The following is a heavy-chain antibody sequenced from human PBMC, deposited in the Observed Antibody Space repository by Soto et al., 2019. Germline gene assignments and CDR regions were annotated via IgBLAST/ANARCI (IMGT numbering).Heavy chain of an antibody. Sequence: PSETLSLTCTVSGGSISSYYWSWIRQPPGKGLEWIGYIYYSGSTNYNPSLKSRVTISVDTSKNQFSLKLSSVTAADTAVYYCALSGYEPPNFDYWGQGTLVTVSS. J-gene: IGHJ4*02. CDR1: GGSISSYY. D-gene: IGHD5-12*01. CDR2: IYYSGST. CDR3: ALSGYEPPNFDY. V-gene: IGHV4-59*01.